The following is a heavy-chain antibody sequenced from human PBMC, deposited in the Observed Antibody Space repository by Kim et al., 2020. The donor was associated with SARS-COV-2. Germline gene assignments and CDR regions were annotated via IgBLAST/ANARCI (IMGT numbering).Heavy chain of an antibody. J-gene: IGHJ6*02. Sequence: RFTISRDNSKNTLYLQMNSLRAEDTAVYYCAKDQGVVGQLLFPYYYGMDVWGQGTTVTVSS. V-gene: IGHV3-23*01. D-gene: IGHD2-2*01. CDR3: AKDQGVVGQLLFPYYYGMDV.